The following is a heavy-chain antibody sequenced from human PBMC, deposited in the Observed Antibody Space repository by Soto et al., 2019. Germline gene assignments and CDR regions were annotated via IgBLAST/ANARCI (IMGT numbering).Heavy chain of an antibody. CDR1: GYTFTSYY. CDR2: INPSGGST. CDR3: ARDEGYCSGGSCYSGWFDP. D-gene: IGHD2-15*01. J-gene: IGHJ5*02. V-gene: IGHV1-46*01. Sequence: QVQLVQSGAEVKKPGASVKVSCKASGYTFTSYYMHWVRQAPGQGLEWMGIINPSGGSTSYAQKFQGRATMTRDTSTSTVYMERSSLRSEDTAVYYCARDEGYCSGGSCYSGWFDPWGQGTLVTVSS.